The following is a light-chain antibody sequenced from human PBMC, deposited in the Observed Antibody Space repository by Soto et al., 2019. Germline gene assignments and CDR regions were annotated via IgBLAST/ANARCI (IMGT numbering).Light chain of an antibody. V-gene: IGKV1-12*01. CDR1: QGVSSW. CDR2: AAF. CDR3: QQVGSSPGFT. J-gene: IGKJ3*01. Sequence: DIQMTQSPYSVSASVGDTVTITCRASQGVSSWLAWYQHKPGRAPKLLISAAFNLQSGVPSRFSGSGSGTDFTLTISRLEPEDFAVYYCQQVGSSPGFTFGPGTKVDIK.